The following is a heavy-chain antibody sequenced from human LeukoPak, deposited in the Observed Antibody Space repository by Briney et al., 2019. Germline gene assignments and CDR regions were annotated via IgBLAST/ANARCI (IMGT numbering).Heavy chain of an antibody. D-gene: IGHD6-13*01. Sequence: PGGSLRLSCAASGFTFSSYAMSWVRQAPGKGLEWVSAISDSGGSTNYADSVNGRFAISRDNSKSTLYLQMNSLKAEDTAVYYCAKGRPGGALLAAYFDYWGQGTLLTVSS. CDR1: GFTFSSYA. CDR3: AKGRPGGALLAAYFDY. J-gene: IGHJ4*02. CDR2: ISDSGGST. V-gene: IGHV3-23*01.